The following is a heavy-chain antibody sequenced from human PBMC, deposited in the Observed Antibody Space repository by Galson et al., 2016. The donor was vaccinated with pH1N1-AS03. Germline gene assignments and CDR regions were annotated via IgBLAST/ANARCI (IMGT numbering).Heavy chain of an antibody. V-gene: IGHV3-23*01. J-gene: IGHJ5*02. CDR3: VTHGA. CDR1: GFKISTYA. CDR2: ISDSSRGGNI. D-gene: IGHD3-10*01. Sequence: AGSGFKISTYAINWVRQAPGKGLEWVTGISDSSRGGNIYYADSVKGRFTISRDTSKNTLYLQMNSLRDEDTAVYYCVTHGAWGQGALVTVSS.